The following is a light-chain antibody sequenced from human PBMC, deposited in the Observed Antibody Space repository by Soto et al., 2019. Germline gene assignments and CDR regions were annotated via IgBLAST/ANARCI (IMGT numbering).Light chain of an antibody. Sequence: QSALTQPPSVSGSPGQSITVSSTATSTDIGASNVVSWYQHLQGRAPKVIILEATNHPSGVSNRFSGSKADITASLTISVLQADDEAEYFCISYKTEDTVLFGTGTKVTVL. J-gene: IGLJ1*01. CDR3: ISYKTEDTVL. V-gene: IGLV2-14*01. CDR1: STDIGASNV. CDR2: EAT.